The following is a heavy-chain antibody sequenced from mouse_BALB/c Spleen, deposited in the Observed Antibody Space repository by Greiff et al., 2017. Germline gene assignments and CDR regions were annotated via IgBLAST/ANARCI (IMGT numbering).Heavy chain of an antibody. CDR3: ARVDYCSSYVFYWYFDV. Sequence: EVMLVESGGGLVQPGGSLKLSCAASGFTFSSYGMSWVRQTPDKRLELVATINSNGGSTYYPDSVKGRFTISRDNAKNTLYLQMSSLKSEDTAMYYCARVDYCSSYVFYWYFDVWGAGTTVTVSS. CDR1: GFTFSSYG. J-gene: IGHJ1*01. CDR2: INSNGGST. V-gene: IGHV5-6-3*01. D-gene: IGHD1-1*01.